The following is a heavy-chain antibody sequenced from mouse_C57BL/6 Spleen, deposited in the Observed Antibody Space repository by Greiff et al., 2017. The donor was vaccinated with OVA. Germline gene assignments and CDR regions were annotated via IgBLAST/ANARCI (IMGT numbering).Heavy chain of an antibody. CDR1: GFTFSDYG. V-gene: IGHV5-17*01. Sequence: EVNVVESGGGLVKPGGSLKLSCAASGFTFSDYGMHWVRQAPEKGLEWVAYISSGSSTIYYADTVKGRFTISRDNAKNTLFLQMTSLRSEDTAMYYCARDDYAAWWYFDVWGTGTTVTVSS. J-gene: IGHJ1*03. CDR2: ISSGSSTI. D-gene: IGHD2-4*01. CDR3: ARDDYAAWWYFDV.